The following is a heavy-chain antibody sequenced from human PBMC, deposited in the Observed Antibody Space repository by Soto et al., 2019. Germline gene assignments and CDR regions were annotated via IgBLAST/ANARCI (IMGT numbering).Heavy chain of an antibody. V-gene: IGHV4-4*02. J-gene: IGHJ4*02. Sequence: SETLSLTCAVSGGSISSSNWWSWVRQPPGKGLEWIGEIYHSGSTNYNPSLKSRVTISVDKSKNQFSLKLSSVTAADTAVYYCARVLSDYGDLHFNYWGQGTLVTVSS. CDR1: GGSISSSNW. CDR2: IYHSGST. D-gene: IGHD4-17*01. CDR3: ARVLSDYGDLHFNY.